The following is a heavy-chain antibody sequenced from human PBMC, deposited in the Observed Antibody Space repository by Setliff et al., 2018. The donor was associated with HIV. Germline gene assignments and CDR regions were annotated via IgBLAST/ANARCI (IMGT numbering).Heavy chain of an antibody. J-gene: IGHJ6*02. CDR3: ARDLRITLFGGDVYYYYGMDV. Sequence: SETLSLTCAVSGYAISSGYYWGWIRRPPGKGLEWIGSIYPSGNTYYMPSLQSRVTISVDMSKNQFSLNLNSVTAADTAVYYCARDLRITLFGGDVYYYYGMDVWGQGTTVTVSS. CDR2: IYPSGNT. V-gene: IGHV4-38-2*02. D-gene: IGHD3-3*01. CDR1: GYAISSGYY.